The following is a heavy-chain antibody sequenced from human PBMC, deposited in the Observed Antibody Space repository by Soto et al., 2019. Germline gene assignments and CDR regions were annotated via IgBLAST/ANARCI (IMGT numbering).Heavy chain of an antibody. J-gene: IGHJ4*02. CDR1: GFTFSSYP. CDR2: IGSAGSGT. V-gene: IGHV3-64D*06. D-gene: IGHD3-10*01. CDR3: VKAVLSGSGSYYLD. Sequence: CSAAGFTFSSYPMHWVRPAPGKGLEYVSAIGSAGSGTYYADSVKGRFTISRENSKNTLYLQMSSLKTEDTAVYYCVKAVLSGSGSYYLDWGQGTLVTVSS.